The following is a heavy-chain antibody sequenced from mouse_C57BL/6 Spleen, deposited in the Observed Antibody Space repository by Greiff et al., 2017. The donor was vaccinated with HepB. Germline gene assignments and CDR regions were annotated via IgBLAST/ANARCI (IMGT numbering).Heavy chain of an antibody. D-gene: IGHD3-2*02. Sequence: VKLMESGPGLVQPSQSLSITCTVSGFSLTSYGVHWVRQSPGKGLEWLGVIWSGGSTDYNAAFISRLSISKDNSKSQVFFKMNSLQADDTAIYYCARNGDSSGPFAYWGQGTLVTGSA. CDR2: IWSGGST. CDR1: GFSLTSYG. J-gene: IGHJ3*01. CDR3: ARNGDSSGPFAY. V-gene: IGHV2-2*01.